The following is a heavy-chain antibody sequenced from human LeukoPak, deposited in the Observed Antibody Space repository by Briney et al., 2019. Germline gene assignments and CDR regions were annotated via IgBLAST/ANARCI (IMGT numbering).Heavy chain of an antibody. CDR2: IYTSGST. J-gene: IGHJ4*02. V-gene: IGHV4-61*02. D-gene: IGHD5-18*01. CDR3: ARERTDTSMDY. Sequence: SQTLSLTCTVSGGSISSGSYSWTWIRQPAGKGLEWIGRIYTSGSTNHNPSLKSRVTISLVTSKNQFSLKLISVTAADTAVYFCARERTDTSMDYWGQGTLVTVSS. CDR1: GGSISSGSYS.